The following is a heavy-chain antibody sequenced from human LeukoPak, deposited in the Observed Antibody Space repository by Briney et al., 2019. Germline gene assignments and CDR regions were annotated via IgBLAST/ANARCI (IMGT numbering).Heavy chain of an antibody. CDR3: ARGGLGGITAYSNYLFDY. Sequence: SETLSLTCTVSGGATSSSNYYWAWIRQPPGKGLEWIGSIFYSGTTHYNPSLKSRVTISVDTSKNHFSLNLTSVTAADTAVYYCARGGLGGITAYSNYLFDYWGQGTLVTVSS. J-gene: IGHJ4*02. V-gene: IGHV4-39*02. CDR2: IFYSGTT. CDR1: GGATSSSNYY. D-gene: IGHD4-11*01.